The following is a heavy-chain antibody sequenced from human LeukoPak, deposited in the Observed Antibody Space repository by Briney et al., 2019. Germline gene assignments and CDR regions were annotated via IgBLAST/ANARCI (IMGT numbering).Heavy chain of an antibody. CDR1: GFKFDDYD. CDR3: ARDPFCSSSTGCYFEDWFDP. D-gene: IGHD2-2*01. CDR2: ITWNGDKT. J-gene: IGHJ5*02. V-gene: IGHV3-20*04. Sequence: GGSLRLSCTASGFKFDDYDMSWVRQVPGKGLEWVSGITWNGDKTGYSDSVRGRFVISRDNTKKSLYLQMSSLRAEDTALYYCARDPFCSSSTGCYFEDWFDPWGPGTLVTVSS.